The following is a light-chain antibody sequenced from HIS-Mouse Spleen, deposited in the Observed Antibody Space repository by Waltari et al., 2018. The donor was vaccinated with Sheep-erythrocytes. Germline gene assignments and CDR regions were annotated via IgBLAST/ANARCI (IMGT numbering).Light chain of an antibody. CDR2: DGS. CDR3: PQYDKLLT. Sequence: DIQMTQSPSSLSASVGDRVTITFQSSQDISNYLNWYQQKPGKAPKLLIYDGSNWETWVPTRFRSNRPGTDFTCPISSLQPEDIATEYCPQYDKLLTFGGGTKVESK. CDR1: QDISNY. V-gene: IGKV1-33*01. J-gene: IGKJ4*01.